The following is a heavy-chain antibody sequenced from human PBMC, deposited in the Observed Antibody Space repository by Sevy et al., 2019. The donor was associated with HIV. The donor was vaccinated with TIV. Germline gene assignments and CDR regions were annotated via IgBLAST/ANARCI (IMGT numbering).Heavy chain of an antibody. V-gene: IGHV3-7*01. CDR1: GFTFSSYW. Sequence: GGSLRLSCAASGFTFSSYWMSWVRQAPGKGLEWVANIKQDGSEKYYVDSVKGRFTISRDNAKNSLYLQMNSLRAEDTAVYYCAREGGDCGGDCYNDYWGHGTLVTVSS. CDR2: IKQDGSEK. D-gene: IGHD2-21*02. CDR3: AREGGDCGGDCYNDY. J-gene: IGHJ4*01.